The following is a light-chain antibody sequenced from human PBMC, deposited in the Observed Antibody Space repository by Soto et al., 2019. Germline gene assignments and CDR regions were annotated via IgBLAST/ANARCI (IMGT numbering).Light chain of an antibody. CDR1: QGISSY. CDR3: QQLL. CDR2: AAS. J-gene: IGKJ3*01. Sequence: IQLTQSPSSLSASVGDRVTITCRASQGISSYLAWYQQKPGKAPKLLIYAASTLQSGVPSRFSGSGSGTDFTLTISSLQPEDFVTYYCQQLLFGPGTKVDIK. V-gene: IGKV1-9*01.